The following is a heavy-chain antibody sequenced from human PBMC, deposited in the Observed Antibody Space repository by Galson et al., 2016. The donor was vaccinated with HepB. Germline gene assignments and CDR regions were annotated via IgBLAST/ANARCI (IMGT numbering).Heavy chain of an antibody. J-gene: IGHJ2*01. Sequence: SETLSLTCSVSGGSISSNTDYWGWIRQTPGKGLEWMASVFYSGSTHYNPSLQSRVTISADTSKNQFSLNLTSVTATDTAIYYCARRTHSGTFWYFDLWGRGTLVSVSS. CDR2: VFYSGST. D-gene: IGHD1-26*01. V-gene: IGHV4-39*01. CDR1: GGSISSNTDY. CDR3: ARRTHSGTFWYFDL.